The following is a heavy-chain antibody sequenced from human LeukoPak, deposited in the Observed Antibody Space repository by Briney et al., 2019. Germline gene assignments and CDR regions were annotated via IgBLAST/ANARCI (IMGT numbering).Heavy chain of an antibody. Sequence: ASVKVSCKASGGTFSSYAISWVRQAPGQGLEWMGWINPNSGGTNYAQKFQGRVTMTRDTSISTAYMELSRLRSDDTAVYYCARWRWKWEQTEGFDYWGQGTLVTVSS. V-gene: IGHV1-2*02. CDR3: ARWRWKWEQTEGFDY. J-gene: IGHJ4*02. CDR2: INPNSGGT. D-gene: IGHD1-26*01. CDR1: GGTFSSYA.